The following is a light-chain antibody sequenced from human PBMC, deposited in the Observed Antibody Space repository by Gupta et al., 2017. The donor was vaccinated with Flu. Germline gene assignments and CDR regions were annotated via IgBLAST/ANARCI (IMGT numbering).Light chain of an antibody. CDR2: WAS. V-gene: IGKV4-1*01. CDR1: QSVLYSSNNKNY. CDR3: QQYYSTPWT. J-gene: IGKJ1*01. Sequence: DIVMTQSPDSLALSLGERATINCKSSQSVLYSSNNKNYLAWYQQKPGQPPKLLFYWASTRESGVPDRFSASGSGTDFTLTISSLQAEDVAVYYCQQYYSTPWTFGQGTKVEIK.